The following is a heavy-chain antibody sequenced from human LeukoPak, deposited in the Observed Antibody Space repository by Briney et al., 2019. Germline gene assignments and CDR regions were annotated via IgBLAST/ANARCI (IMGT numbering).Heavy chain of an antibody. V-gene: IGHV4-59*08. CDR2: IYYSGST. Sequence: SETLSPTCAVYGGSFSGYYWSWIRQPPGKGLEWIGYIYYSGSTNYNPSLKSRVTISVDTSKNQFSLKLSSVTAADTAVYYCARGRRGYFDLWGRGTLVTVSS. J-gene: IGHJ2*01. CDR1: GGSFSGYY. CDR3: ARGRRGYFDL.